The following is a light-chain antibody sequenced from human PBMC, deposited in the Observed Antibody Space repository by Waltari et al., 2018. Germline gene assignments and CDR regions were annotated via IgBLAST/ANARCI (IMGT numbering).Light chain of an antibody. CDR2: AAS. J-gene: IGKJ4*01. Sequence: DIQMTQSPSSVSASVGDRVTIPCRASQGISSWLAWYQQKPGRAPNLLIYAASSLQSGVPARFRGSGSGTEFTLTISSLQPDDFATYYCQQAASFPLTFGGGTKVEIK. V-gene: IGKV1-12*01. CDR1: QGISSW. CDR3: QQAASFPLT.